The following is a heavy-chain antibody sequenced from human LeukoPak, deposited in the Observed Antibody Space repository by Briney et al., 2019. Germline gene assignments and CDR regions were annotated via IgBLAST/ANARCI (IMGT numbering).Heavy chain of an antibody. D-gene: IGHD6-13*01. CDR3: AHRTAAAAFDY. J-gene: IGHJ4*02. CDR2: IYWDDDK. V-gene: IGHV2-5*02. CDR1: GFALSSSGVG. Sequence: SGPTLVKPTQTLTLACTVSGFALSSSGVGAGWIRQPPRKALEWLGFIYWDDDKRYSPSLKSRLTITRDTSKNQVVLTMTNMDPADTASYYCAHRTAAAAFDYWGQGTLVTVSS.